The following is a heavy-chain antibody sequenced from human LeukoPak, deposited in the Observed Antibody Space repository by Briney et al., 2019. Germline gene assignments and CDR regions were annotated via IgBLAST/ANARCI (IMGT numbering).Heavy chain of an antibody. D-gene: IGHD3-10*01. J-gene: IGHJ5*02. CDR3: ARDGTSSYGSGTNPYPNWFDP. CDR1: GFTFDDYA. Sequence: PGGSLRLSCAASGFTFDDYAMHWVRQAPGKGLEWVSGISWNSGSIGYADSVKGRFTISRDNAKNSLYLQMNSLRAEDTAVYYCARDGTSSYGSGTNPYPNWFDPWGQGTLVTVSS. V-gene: IGHV3-9*01. CDR2: ISWNSGSI.